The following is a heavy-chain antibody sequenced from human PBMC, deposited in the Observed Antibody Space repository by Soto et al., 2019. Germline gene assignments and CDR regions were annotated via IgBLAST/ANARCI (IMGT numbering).Heavy chain of an antibody. Sequence: SVKVSFKASGGTFSSYAISWVRQAPGQGLEWMGGIIPIFGTANYAQKFQGRVTITADESTSTAYMGLSSLRSEDTAVYYCARDRNYYDSRGYPNIFGYWGQGTLVTLSS. J-gene: IGHJ4*02. D-gene: IGHD3-22*01. CDR2: IIPIFGTA. V-gene: IGHV1-69*13. CDR1: GGTFSSYA. CDR3: ARDRNYYDSRGYPNIFGY.